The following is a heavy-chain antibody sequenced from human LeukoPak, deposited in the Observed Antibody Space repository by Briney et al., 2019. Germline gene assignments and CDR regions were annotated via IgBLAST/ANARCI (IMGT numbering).Heavy chain of an antibody. D-gene: IGHD2-2*01. CDR3: AREWCSSTSCYLFDY. CDR1: GFTFSSYS. CDR2: ISSSSSSTI. Sequence: GGSLRLSCAASGFTFSSYSMNWVRQAPGKGLEWVSYISSSSSSTIYYADSVKGRFTISRDNAKNSLYLQMNSLRAEDTAVYYCAREWCSSTSCYLFDYWGQGTLVTVSS. J-gene: IGHJ4*02. V-gene: IGHV3-48*01.